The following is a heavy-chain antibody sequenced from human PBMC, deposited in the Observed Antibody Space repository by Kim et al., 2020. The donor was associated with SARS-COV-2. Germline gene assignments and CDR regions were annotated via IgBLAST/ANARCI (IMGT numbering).Heavy chain of an antibody. D-gene: IGHD6-19*01. CDR3: ARDFGIAVASEADY. Sequence: AAAVKGRFTISRDNSKNTLYLQMNSLRAEDTAVYYCARDFGIAVASEADYWGQGTLVTVSS. V-gene: IGHV3-30*07. J-gene: IGHJ4*02.